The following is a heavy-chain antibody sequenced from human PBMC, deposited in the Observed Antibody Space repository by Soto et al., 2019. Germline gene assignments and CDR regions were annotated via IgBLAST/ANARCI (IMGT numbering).Heavy chain of an antibody. CDR3: AREGYSYGSAFDY. CDR2: IWYDGSNK. CDR1: GFTFSSYG. J-gene: IGHJ4*02. Sequence: GGSLRLSCAASGFTFSSYGMHWVRQAPGEGLEWVAVIWYDGSNKYYADSVKGRFTISRDNSKNTLYLQMNSLRAEDTAVYYWAREGYSYGSAFDYWGQGTLVTVSS. V-gene: IGHV3-33*01. D-gene: IGHD5-18*01.